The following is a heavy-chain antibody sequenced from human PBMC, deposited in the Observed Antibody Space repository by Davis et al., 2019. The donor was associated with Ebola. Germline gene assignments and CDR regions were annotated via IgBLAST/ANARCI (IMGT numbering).Heavy chain of an antibody. CDR3: ARANHHYYYDSSGYENWFDP. J-gene: IGHJ5*02. Sequence: PSETLSLTCTVSGGSISSGGYYWSWIRQHPGKGLEWIGYIYYSGSTYYNPSLKSRVTISVDTSKNQFSLKLSSVTAADTAVYYCARANHHYYYDSSGYENWFDPWGQGTLVTVSS. V-gene: IGHV4-31*03. CDR1: GGSISSGGYY. D-gene: IGHD3-22*01. CDR2: IYYSGST.